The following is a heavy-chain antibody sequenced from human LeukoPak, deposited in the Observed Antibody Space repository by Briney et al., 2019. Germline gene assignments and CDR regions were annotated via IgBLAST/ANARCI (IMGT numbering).Heavy chain of an antibody. J-gene: IGHJ6*03. Sequence: SETLSLTCTVSGGSISSYYWSWIRQPPGKGLEWIGYIYYSGSTNYNPSLKSRVTISVDTSKNQFSLKLSSVTAADTAVYYCARGMKKKYYYYYMDVWGKGTTVTVSS. CDR2: IYYSGST. D-gene: IGHD6-13*01. V-gene: IGHV4-59*01. CDR3: ARGMKKKYYYYYMDV. CDR1: GGSISSYY.